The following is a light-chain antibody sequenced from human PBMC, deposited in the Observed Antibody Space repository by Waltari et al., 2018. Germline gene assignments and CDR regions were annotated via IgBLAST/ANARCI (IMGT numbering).Light chain of an antibody. Sequence: QSVLTQPAPVSVSPGQSITISCPGTSSDLGCYNFFSWYQQHPGKAPKLIMYDVSRWPSGVSHRFAGSKSGNTASLTISGLQAEDEAHYYCTSYTSTNTVIFGGGTKVTVL. CDR2: DVS. V-gene: IGLV2-14*03. J-gene: IGLJ2*01. CDR3: TSYTSTNTVI. CDR1: SSDLGCYNF.